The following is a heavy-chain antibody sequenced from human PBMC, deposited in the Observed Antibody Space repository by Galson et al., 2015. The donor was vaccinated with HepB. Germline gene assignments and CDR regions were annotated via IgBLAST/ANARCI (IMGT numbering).Heavy chain of an antibody. J-gene: IGHJ4*02. V-gene: IGHV3-30*18. Sequence: SLRLSCAASGFTFSSYGMHWVRQAPGKGLEWVAVISYDGSNKYYADSVKGRFTISRDNSKNTLYLQMNSLRAEDTAVYYCAKDRVGSGSDYWGQGTLVTVSS. CDR3: AKDRVGSGSDY. CDR2: ISYDGSNK. D-gene: IGHD6-19*01. CDR1: GFTFSSYG.